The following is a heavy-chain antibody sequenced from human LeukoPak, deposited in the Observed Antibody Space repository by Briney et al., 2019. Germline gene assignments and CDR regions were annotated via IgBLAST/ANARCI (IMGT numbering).Heavy chain of an antibody. CDR1: GGTFSSYA. CDR3: ARLVPAASLNSPFDY. CDR2: IIPIFGTA. V-gene: IGHV1-69*13. D-gene: IGHD2-2*01. Sequence: GASVKVSCKASGGTFSSYAISWVRQAPGQGLEWMGGIIPIFGTANYAQKFQGRVTITADESTSTAYMELSSLRSEDTAVYYCARLVPAASLNSPFDYWGQGTLVTVSS. J-gene: IGHJ4*02.